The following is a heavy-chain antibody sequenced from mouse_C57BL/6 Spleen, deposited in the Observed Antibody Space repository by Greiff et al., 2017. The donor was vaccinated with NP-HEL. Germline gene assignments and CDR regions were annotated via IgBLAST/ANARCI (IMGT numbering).Heavy chain of an antibody. CDR1: GYTFTSYW. CDR2: IDPSDSYT. Sequence: VQLQQPGAELVKPGASVKLSCKASGYTFTSYWMQWVKQRPGQGLEWIGEIDPSDSYTNYNQKFKGKATLTVDTSSSTAYMQLSSLTAEDSAVYYCARANSNFDYWGQGTTLTVSS. J-gene: IGHJ2*01. D-gene: IGHD2-5*01. V-gene: IGHV1-50*01. CDR3: ARANSNFDY.